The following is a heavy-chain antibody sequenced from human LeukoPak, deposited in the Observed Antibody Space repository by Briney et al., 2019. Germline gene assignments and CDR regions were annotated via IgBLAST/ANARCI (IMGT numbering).Heavy chain of an antibody. J-gene: IGHJ4*02. D-gene: IGHD4-23*01. CDR1: GYTFTGYY. CDR2: INPNSGGT. Sequence: ASVKVSCKASGYTFTGYYIHWVRQAPGQGLEWMGRINPNSGGTNYVQKFQGRVTMTRDTSISTVYMELSSLRSDDTAVYYCATLMTTEVTPFDYWGQGTLVTVSS. V-gene: IGHV1-2*06. CDR3: ATLMTTEVTPFDY.